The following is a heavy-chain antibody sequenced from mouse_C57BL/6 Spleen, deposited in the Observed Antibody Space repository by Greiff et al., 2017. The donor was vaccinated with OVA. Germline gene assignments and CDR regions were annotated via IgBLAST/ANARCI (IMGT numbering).Heavy chain of an antibody. CDR3: ARVITDYYYAMDY. CDR1: GYTFTSYW. J-gene: IGHJ4*01. V-gene: IGHV1-7*01. CDR2: INPSSGYT. D-gene: IGHD2-4*01. Sequence: QVHVKQSGAELAKPGASVKLSCKASGYTFTSYWMHWVKQRPGQGLEWIGYINPSSGYTKYNQKFKDKATLTADKSSSTAYMQLSSLTYEDSAVYYCARVITDYYYAMDYWGQGTSVTVSS.